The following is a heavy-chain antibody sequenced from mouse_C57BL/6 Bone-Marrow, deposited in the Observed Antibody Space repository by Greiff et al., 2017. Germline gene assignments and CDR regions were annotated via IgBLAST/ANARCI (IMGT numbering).Heavy chain of an antibody. D-gene: IGHD2-2*01. Sequence: DVKLVESGGDLVKPGGSLKLSCAASGFTFSSYGMSWVRQTPDKRLEWVATISSCGSYTYYPHSVKGRFTISSDNAKNTLYLQRSSLRSEDTAMYYCARRGLWLRRGYYAMDYWGQGTSVTVSS. CDR3: ARRGLWLRRGYYAMDY. J-gene: IGHJ4*01. CDR2: ISSCGSYT. CDR1: GFTFSSYG. V-gene: IGHV5-6*02.